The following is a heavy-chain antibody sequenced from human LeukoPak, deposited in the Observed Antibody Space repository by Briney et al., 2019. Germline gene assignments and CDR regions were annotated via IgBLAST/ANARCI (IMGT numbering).Heavy chain of an antibody. D-gene: IGHD1-14*01. J-gene: IGHJ4*02. CDR3: ARGPYRGFDY. Sequence: SETQSLACAVYGGSFSGYYWSWIRQPPGKGLEWIGEINHSGSTNYNPSLKSRVTISVDTSKNQFSLKLSSVTAADTAVYYCARGPYRGFDYWGQGTLVTVSS. V-gene: IGHV4-34*01. CDR1: GGSFSGYY. CDR2: INHSGST.